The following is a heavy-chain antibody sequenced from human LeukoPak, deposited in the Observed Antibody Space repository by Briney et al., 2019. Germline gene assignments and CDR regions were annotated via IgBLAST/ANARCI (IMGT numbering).Heavy chain of an antibody. CDR3: ARRYDNTGYSDY. CDR1: GYTFTNYW. CDR2: FYPANSDT. Sequence: LGESLKISCNGSGYTFTNYWIAWVRQMPGKGLEWVGIFYPANSDTRYSPSFQGQVTMSADKSINTAYLQWSSLKASDTAMYYCARRYDNTGYSDYWGQGTLVTVSS. V-gene: IGHV5-51*01. D-gene: IGHD2-21*01. J-gene: IGHJ4*02.